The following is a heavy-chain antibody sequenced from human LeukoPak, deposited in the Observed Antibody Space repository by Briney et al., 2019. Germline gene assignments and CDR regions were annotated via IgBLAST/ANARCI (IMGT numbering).Heavy chain of an antibody. Sequence: PSETLSLTCTVSGYSISSGYYWGWIRQPPGKGLEWIGSIYHSGSTYYNPSLKSRVTISIDRSNNQFSLNLSSVTAADTAIYYCARDLGVSGAYYQGWFDPWGRGTLVTVSS. CDR2: IYHSGST. D-gene: IGHD4-17*01. CDR1: GYSISSGYY. CDR3: ARDLGVSGAYYQGWFDP. J-gene: IGHJ5*02. V-gene: IGHV4-38-2*02.